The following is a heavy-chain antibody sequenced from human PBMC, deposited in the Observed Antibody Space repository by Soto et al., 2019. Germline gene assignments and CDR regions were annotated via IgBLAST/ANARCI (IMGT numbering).Heavy chain of an antibody. D-gene: IGHD5-12*01. V-gene: IGHV4-59*08. CDR1: DGSISTYY. J-gene: IGHJ6*02. CDR3: AVTYSGYDHGENYYYGMDV. CDR2: IYYSGST. Sequence: SETLSLTCIVSDGSISTYYWSWVRQPPGKGLEWIGYIYYSGSTNYNPSLKSRVTISVDTSKNQFSLKLSSVTAADTAVYYCAVTYSGYDHGENYYYGMDVWGQGTTVTVSS.